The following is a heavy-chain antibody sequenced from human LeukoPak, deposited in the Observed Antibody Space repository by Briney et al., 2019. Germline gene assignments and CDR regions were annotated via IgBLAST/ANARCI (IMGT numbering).Heavy chain of an antibody. V-gene: IGHV1-46*01. CDR1: GYTFTSYY. D-gene: IGHD3-22*01. CDR3: GRGGPNSKESSGYCTY. J-gene: IGHJ4*02. CDR2: INPSGGST. Sequence: GASVKVSCKASGYTFTSYYMHWVRQAPGQGLEWMGIINPSGGSTSYAQKFQGRVTMTRDMSTSTVYMELSSLRSEDTAVYYCGRGGPNSKESSGYCTYWGQGPLVTVSS.